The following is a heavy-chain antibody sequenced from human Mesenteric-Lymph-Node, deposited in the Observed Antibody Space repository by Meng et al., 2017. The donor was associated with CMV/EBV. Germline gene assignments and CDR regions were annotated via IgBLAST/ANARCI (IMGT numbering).Heavy chain of an antibody. V-gene: IGHV3-7*01. CDR2: IKEDGSEK. CDR1: GFTVSSNY. Sequence: GESLKISCAASGFTVSSNYMSWVRQAPGKGLEWVANIKEDGSEKHYVDSVKGRFTISRDNAEKSLYLQMNSLRADDTAIYYCARVSDFWSGDYVYYYYYGMDVWGQGTTVTVSS. J-gene: IGHJ6*02. D-gene: IGHD3-3*01. CDR3: ARVSDFWSGDYVYYYYYGMDV.